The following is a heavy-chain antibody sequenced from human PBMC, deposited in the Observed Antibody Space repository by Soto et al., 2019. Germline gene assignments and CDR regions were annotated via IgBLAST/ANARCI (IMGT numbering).Heavy chain of an antibody. CDR2: INAGNGNT. D-gene: IGHD3-22*01. Sequence: GASVKVSCKASGYTFTSYAMHWVRQAPGQRLEWMGWINAGNGNTKYSQKFQGRVTMTRDTSTSTAYMELSSLRSDDTAVYYCARARYYYDSSGYIDYWGQGTLVTVSS. CDR3: ARARYYYDSSGYIDY. CDR1: GYTFTSYA. V-gene: IGHV1-3*01. J-gene: IGHJ4*02.